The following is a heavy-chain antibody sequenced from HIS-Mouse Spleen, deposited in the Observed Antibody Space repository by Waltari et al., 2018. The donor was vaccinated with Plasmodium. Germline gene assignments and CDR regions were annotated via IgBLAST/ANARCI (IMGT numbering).Heavy chain of an antibody. CDR2: INHSGST. V-gene: IGHV4-34*01. Sequence: QVQLQQWGAGLLKPSETLSLTCAVYGVSFSGYYWGWIRQPPGKGLEWIGEINHSGSTNYNPSLKSRVTISVDTSKNQFSLKLSSVTAADTAVYYCASSGSGSYYYWGQGTLVTVSS. CDR1: GVSFSGYY. D-gene: IGHD3-10*01. J-gene: IGHJ4*02. CDR3: ASSGSGSYYY.